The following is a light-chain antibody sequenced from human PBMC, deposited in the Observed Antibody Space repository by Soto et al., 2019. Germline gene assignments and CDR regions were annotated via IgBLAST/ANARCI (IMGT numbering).Light chain of an antibody. V-gene: IGKV3-15*01. CDR2: GAS. CDR3: QQYNNWPSLT. Sequence: EIVVTQSPDTLTLSPGERATLSCRPSQSVSSNLAWYQQKPGQAPRLLIYGASTRATGIPARFSGSGSGTEFTLTISSLQSEDFAVYYCQQYNNWPSLTFGGGTKVDIK. CDR1: QSVSSN. J-gene: IGKJ4*01.